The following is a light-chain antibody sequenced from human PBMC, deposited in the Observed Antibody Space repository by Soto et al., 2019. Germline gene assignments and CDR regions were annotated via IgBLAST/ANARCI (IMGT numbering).Light chain of an antibody. Sequence: EIVLTQSPATLSLSPWGRATLSCRASQSVSSYLAWYQQKPGQAPRLLIYDASSRATGIPDRFSGSGSGTDFTLTITRLEPEDFAVYYCQQYGSSPLFTFGPGTKVDIK. CDR1: QSVSSY. CDR3: QQYGSSPLFT. J-gene: IGKJ3*01. V-gene: IGKV3-20*01. CDR2: DAS.